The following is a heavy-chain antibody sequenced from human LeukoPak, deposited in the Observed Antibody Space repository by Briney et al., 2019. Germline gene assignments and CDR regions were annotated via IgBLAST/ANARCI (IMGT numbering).Heavy chain of an antibody. Sequence: SETLSLTCAVYGGSFSGYYWSWIRQPPGKGLEWIGEINHSGSTNYNPSLESRVTISVDTSKNQFSLKLSSVTAADTAVYYCARGTAAAYWGQGTLVTVSS. V-gene: IGHV4-34*01. CDR3: ARGTAAAY. CDR1: GGSFSGYY. CDR2: INHSGST. D-gene: IGHD6-13*01. J-gene: IGHJ4*02.